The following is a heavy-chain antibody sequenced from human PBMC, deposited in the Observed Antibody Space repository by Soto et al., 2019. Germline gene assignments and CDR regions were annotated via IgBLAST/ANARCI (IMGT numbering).Heavy chain of an antibody. V-gene: IGHV3-30*18. J-gene: IGHJ5*02. CDR2: ISYDGSNK. CDR1: GFTFSSYG. CDR3: AKDAPDDSSSNWFDP. D-gene: IGHD6-6*01. Sequence: GGSLRLSCAASGFTFSSYGMHWVRQAPGKGLEWVAVISYDGSNKYYADSVKGRFTISRDNSKNTLYLQMNSLRAEDTAVYYCAKDAPDDSSSNWFDPWGQGTLVTVSS.